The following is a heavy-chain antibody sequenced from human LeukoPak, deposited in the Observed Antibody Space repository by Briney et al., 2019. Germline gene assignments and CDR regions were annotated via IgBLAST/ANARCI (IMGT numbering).Heavy chain of an antibody. CDR2: IYSGGST. J-gene: IGHJ4*02. CDR3: ARDAPGDGWSPFGY. Sequence: PGGSLRLSCAASGFTVSSNYMSWVRQAPGKGLEWVSVIYSGGSTYFADSVKGRFTISRDNSKNTLYLQMNSLRAEDTAVYYCARDAPGDGWSPFGYWGQGTLVTVSS. CDR1: GFTVSSNY. V-gene: IGHV3-53*01. D-gene: IGHD6-19*01.